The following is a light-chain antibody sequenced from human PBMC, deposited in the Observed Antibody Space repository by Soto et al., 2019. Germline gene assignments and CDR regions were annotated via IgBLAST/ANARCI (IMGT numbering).Light chain of an antibody. CDR3: QQRSNWPGGT. J-gene: IGKJ1*01. CDR2: DAS. Sequence: EIVLTQSPATLSLSPGERATLSCRASQRVSSYLAWYQQKPGQAPRLLIYDASNRATGIPARFSGSGSGTDLTLTISSLEPEDFAVYYCQQRSNWPGGTFGQGTKVEIK. CDR1: QRVSSY. V-gene: IGKV3-11*01.